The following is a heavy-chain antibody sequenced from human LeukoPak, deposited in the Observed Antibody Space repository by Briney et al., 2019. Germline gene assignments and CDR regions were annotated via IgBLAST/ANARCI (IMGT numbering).Heavy chain of an antibody. Sequence: GGSLRLSCAASGFTFRNYAMSWVRQAPGKGLEWVSTISASGASTGYADSVKGRFTISRDNSKNTLYLQMNSLRAEDTAVYYCAKSGGDSFKLFDYWGQGTLVTVSS. V-gene: IGHV3-23*01. J-gene: IGHJ4*02. CDR1: GFTFRNYA. CDR2: ISASGAST. CDR3: AKSGGDSFKLFDY. D-gene: IGHD2-21*02.